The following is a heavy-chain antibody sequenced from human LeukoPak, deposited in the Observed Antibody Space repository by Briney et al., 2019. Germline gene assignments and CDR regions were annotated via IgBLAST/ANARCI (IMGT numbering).Heavy chain of an antibody. Sequence: PSETLSLTCTVSGGSISSGGHYWRWIRQPAGKGLEYLGRISSTGSTNYNPSLRSRVTISADTSKNHFSLKLTSVTAADTAVYYCARDQTYSGSGIYTYFDYWGQGSLVTVSS. V-gene: IGHV4-61*02. CDR1: GGSISSGGHY. CDR3: ARDQTYSGSGIYTYFDY. CDR2: ISSTGST. D-gene: IGHD3-10*01. J-gene: IGHJ4*02.